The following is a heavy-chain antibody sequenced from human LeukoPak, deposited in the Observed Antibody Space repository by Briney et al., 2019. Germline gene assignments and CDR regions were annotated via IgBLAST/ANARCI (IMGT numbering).Heavy chain of an antibody. D-gene: IGHD1-1*01. CDR3: AKNREEYNWNLAAYYYYYGMDV. V-gene: IGHV3-23*01. CDR2: IIGSGGST. CDR1: GFTFSSYA. Sequence: GGSLRLSCAASGFTFSSYAMSWVRQAPGKGLEWVSAIIGSGGSTYYADSVKGRFTISRDNSKNTLYLQMNSLRAEDTAVYYCAKNREEYNWNLAAYYYYYGMDVWGKGTTVTVSS. J-gene: IGHJ6*04.